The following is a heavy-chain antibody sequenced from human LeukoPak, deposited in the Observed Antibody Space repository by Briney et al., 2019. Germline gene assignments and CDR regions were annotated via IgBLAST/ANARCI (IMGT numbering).Heavy chain of an antibody. J-gene: IGHJ6*03. V-gene: IGHV3-33*06. CDR1: GFTFSSYG. CDR3: AKAPYGSGNDYYYYYMDV. Sequence: PGGSLRRSCAASGFTFSSYGMHWVRQAPGKGLEWVAVIWYDGSNKYYADSVKGRFTISRDNSKNTLYLQMNSLRAEDTAVYYCAKAPYGSGNDYYYYYMDVWGKGTTVTVSS. CDR2: IWYDGSNK. D-gene: IGHD3-10*01.